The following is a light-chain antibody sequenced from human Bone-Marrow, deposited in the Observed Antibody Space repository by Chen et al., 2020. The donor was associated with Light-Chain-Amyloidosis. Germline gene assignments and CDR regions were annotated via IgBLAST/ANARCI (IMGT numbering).Light chain of an antibody. J-gene: IGLJ3*02. V-gene: IGLV6-57*01. CDR2: EDD. CDR1: SGSIATNY. CDR3: QSYQGSSQGV. Sequence: NFLLTQPHPVSESPGKTVIISCTRSSGSIATNYVQWYQQRPGSSPTPVIYEDDQRPSGVPDRFSGPSDRSSTSATLTSAGLKAEDEADYYCQSYQGSSQGVFGGGTKLTVL.